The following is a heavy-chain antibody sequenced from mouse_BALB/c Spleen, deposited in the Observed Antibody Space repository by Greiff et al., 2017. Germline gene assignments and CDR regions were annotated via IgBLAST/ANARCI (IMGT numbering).Heavy chain of an antibody. CDR3: ARDGGLRRDGGWFAY. J-gene: IGHJ3*01. Sequence: QVQLKESGPGLVAPSQSLSITCTVSGFSLTSYGVHWVRQPPGKGLEWLGVIWAGGSTNYNSALMSRLSISKDNSKSQVFLKMNSLQTDDTAMYYCARDGGLRRDGGWFAYWGQGTLVTVSA. V-gene: IGHV2-9*02. CDR1: GFSLTSYG. CDR2: IWAGGST. D-gene: IGHD2-4*01.